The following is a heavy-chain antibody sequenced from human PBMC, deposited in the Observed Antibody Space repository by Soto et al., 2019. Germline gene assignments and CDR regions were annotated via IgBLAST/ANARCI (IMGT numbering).Heavy chain of an antibody. D-gene: IGHD6-6*01. Sequence: QEQLVQSGAAVKKPGASVKVSCKASGFSFTGYYIHWLRQAPGQGLEWMGWINAHSGGTEFAQKFQGRVTLTRDTSISTAYMTLSRLTSDDTAIYYCAKDLTRQLAYWLDPWGQGTQVIVSS. CDR2: INAHSGGT. CDR1: GFSFTGYY. V-gene: IGHV1-2*02. J-gene: IGHJ5*02. CDR3: AKDLTRQLAYWLDP.